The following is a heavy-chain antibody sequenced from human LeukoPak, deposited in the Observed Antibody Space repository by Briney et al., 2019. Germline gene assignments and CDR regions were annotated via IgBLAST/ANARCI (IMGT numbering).Heavy chain of an antibody. CDR1: GYSFTTYW. V-gene: IGHV5-51*01. D-gene: IGHD6-13*01. CDR2: IYPGDSDT. Sequence: GESLKISCRGSGYSFTTYWIGWVRQMPGKGLEWMGIIYPGDSDTRNSPSFQGQVTISADKSISTAYLQWSSLKASDTAMYYCASQAAAGRDYNWFDPWGQGTLVTVSS. CDR3: ASQAAAGRDYNWFDP. J-gene: IGHJ5*02.